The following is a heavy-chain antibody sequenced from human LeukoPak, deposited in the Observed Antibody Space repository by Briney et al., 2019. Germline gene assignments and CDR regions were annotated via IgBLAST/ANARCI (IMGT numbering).Heavy chain of an antibody. CDR3: AREVIVVVPAPYYYGMDV. D-gene: IGHD2-2*01. CDR2: ISAYNGNT. V-gene: IGHV1-18*01. CDR1: GYTFTSYG. J-gene: IGHJ6*02. Sequence: GASVKVSCKASGYTFTSYGISWVRQAPGQGLEWMGWISAYNGNTNYAQKLQGRVTMTTDTSTSTAYMELRSLRSDDTAVYYCAREVIVVVPAPYYYGMDVWGQGTTVTVSS.